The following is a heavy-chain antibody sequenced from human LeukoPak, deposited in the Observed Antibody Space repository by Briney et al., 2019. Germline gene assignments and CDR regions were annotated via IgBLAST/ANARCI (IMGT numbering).Heavy chain of an antibody. Sequence: KSSETLSLTCTVSGGSISSSSHSWGWIRQPPGKGLEWTGSIYYTGRTYYNPSLKSRVTISVDTSKNQFSLKLSSVAAADTAVYYCARGLPYSSSWYLRYNWFDPWGQGTLVTVSS. CDR3: ARGLPYSSSWYLRYNWFDP. CDR2: IYYTGRT. V-gene: IGHV4-39*01. J-gene: IGHJ5*02. CDR1: GGSISSSSHS. D-gene: IGHD6-13*01.